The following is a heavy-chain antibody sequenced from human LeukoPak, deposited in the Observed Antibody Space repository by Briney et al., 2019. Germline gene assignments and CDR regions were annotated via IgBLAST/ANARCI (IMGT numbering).Heavy chain of an antibody. CDR3: ARDHGGSTDV. J-gene: IGHJ6*02. CDR1: GFTFSSYE. V-gene: IGHV3-48*03. CDR2: ISSSGSTI. Sequence: PRGSLRLSCAASGFTFSSYEMNWVRQAPGKGLEWVSYISSSGSTIYYADSVKGRFTISRDNAKNSLYLQMNSLRAEDTAVYYCARDHGGSTDVWGQGTTVTVSS. D-gene: IGHD2-15*01.